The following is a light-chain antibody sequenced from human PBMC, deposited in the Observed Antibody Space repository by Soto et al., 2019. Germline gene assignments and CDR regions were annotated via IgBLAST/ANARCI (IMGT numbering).Light chain of an antibody. Sequence: EIVLTQSPGTLSLSPGERATLSCRASQSVSSSYLAWYQQKPGQAPRLLIYGASSRATGIPDRFSGSGSGTDFTLTISSLEPEDFAVYYCHHYRSSPPYTFGQGTKLEIK. CDR2: GAS. CDR3: HHYRSSPPYT. V-gene: IGKV3-20*01. CDR1: QSVSSSY. J-gene: IGKJ2*01.